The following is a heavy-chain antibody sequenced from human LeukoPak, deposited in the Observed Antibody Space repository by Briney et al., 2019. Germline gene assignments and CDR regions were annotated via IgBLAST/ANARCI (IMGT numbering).Heavy chain of an antibody. D-gene: IGHD6-19*01. Sequence: SQTLSLTCTVSGRSISSSSNYWGWLRQPPGKGLEWIGSTYYSGSTYYNPSLKSRVTISVDTAKNQFSLKLSTVSAADTAVYYCARHPVHSSGGYLRVFDICGDGTMVTVSS. J-gene: IGHJ3*02. CDR1: GRSISSSSNY. CDR3: ARHPVHSSGGYLRVFDI. V-gene: IGHV4-39*01. CDR2: TYYSGST.